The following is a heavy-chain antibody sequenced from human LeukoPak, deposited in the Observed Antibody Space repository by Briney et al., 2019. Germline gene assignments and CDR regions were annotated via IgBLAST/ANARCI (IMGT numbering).Heavy chain of an antibody. V-gene: IGHV3-30*02. CDR3: AKDDDIVVVPAAPPSGAFDI. CDR1: GFTFSSYG. J-gene: IGHJ3*02. Sequence: GGSLRLSCAASGFTFSSYGMHWVRQAPGKGLEWVAFIRYDGSNKYYADSVKGRFTISRDNSKNTLYLQMNSLRAEDTAVYYCAKDDDIVVVPAAPPSGAFDIWGQGTMVTVSS. CDR2: IRYDGSNK. D-gene: IGHD2-2*01.